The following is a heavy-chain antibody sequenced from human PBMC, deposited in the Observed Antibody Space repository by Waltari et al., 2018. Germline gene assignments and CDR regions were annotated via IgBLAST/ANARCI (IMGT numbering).Heavy chain of an antibody. CDR1: GYTFTSYD. CDR2: MNPNSGNT. J-gene: IGHJ5*02. CDR3: ARGVNPYSSSGGWFDP. Sequence: QVQLVQSGAEVKKPGASVKVSCKASGYTFTSYDINWVRQATGQGLEWMGWMNPNSGNTGYAQQFQGRVTMTRNTSISTAYMELSSLRSEDTAVYYCARGVNPYSSSGGWFDPWGQGTLVTVSS. V-gene: IGHV1-8*01. D-gene: IGHD6-13*01.